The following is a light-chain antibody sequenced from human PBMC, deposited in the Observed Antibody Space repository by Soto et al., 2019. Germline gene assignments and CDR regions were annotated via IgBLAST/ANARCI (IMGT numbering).Light chain of an antibody. V-gene: IGLV1-51*01. CDR3: ATWDTTLNAVT. CDR2: DDN. Sequence: QSILTQPPSVSAAPGQTVTISCSGRKSNIGDNFVAWYQQVPGTAPKLLIYDDNQRNSGIPDRFSGSKSGTSATLGITGLQTGDEADYYCATWDTTLNAVTFGGGTKLTVL. CDR1: KSNIGDNF. J-gene: IGLJ3*02.